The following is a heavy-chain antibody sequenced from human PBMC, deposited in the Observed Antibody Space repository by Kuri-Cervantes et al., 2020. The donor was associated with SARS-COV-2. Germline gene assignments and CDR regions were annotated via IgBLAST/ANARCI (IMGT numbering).Heavy chain of an antibody. CDR1: GYTFTSYG. D-gene: IGHD2-15*01. Sequence: ASVKVSCKASGYTFTSYGISWVRQAPGQGLEWMGWISAYNGNTNYAQKLQGRVTMTTDTSTSTAYMELRSLRSEDTAVYYCATETGYCSGGSCYPFDYWGQGTLVTGSS. J-gene: IGHJ4*02. CDR2: ISAYNGNT. V-gene: IGHV1-18*04. CDR3: ATETGYCSGGSCYPFDY.